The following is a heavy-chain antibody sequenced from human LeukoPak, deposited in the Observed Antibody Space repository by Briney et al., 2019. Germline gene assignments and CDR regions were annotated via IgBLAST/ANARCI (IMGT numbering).Heavy chain of an antibody. CDR2: IIPIFGTA. D-gene: IGHD5-12*01. CDR3: ARDWRNSGYDSSDAFDI. J-gene: IGHJ3*02. V-gene: IGHV1-69*05. Sequence: ASVKVSCKASGGTFSSYAISWVRQAPGQGLEWMGVIIPIFGTANYAQKFQGRVTITTDESTSTAYMELSSLRSEDTAVYYCARDWRNSGYDSSDAFDIWGQGTMVTVSS. CDR1: GGTFSSYA.